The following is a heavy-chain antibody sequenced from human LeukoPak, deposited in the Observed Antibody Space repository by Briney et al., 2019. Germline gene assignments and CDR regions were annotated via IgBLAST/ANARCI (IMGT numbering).Heavy chain of an antibody. Sequence: QPGRSLRLSCAASGFTFSSYAMSWVRQAPGKGLEWVSAISGSGGSTYYADSVRCRFTISRDNAKNSLYLQMNSLRAEDTAVYYCARDQYYDFWSGYYPAYYYYGMDVWGQGTTVTVSS. CDR2: ISGSGGST. J-gene: IGHJ6*02. CDR3: ARDQYYDFWSGYYPAYYYYGMDV. V-gene: IGHV3-23*01. CDR1: GFTFSSYA. D-gene: IGHD3-3*01.